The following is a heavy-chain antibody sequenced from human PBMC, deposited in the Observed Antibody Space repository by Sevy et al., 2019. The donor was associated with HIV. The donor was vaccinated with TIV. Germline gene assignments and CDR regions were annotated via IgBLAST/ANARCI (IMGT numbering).Heavy chain of an antibody. CDR3: ARSRSTYYDFWSGYDYYYYYGMDV. J-gene: IGHJ6*02. V-gene: IGHV5-51*01. D-gene: IGHD3-3*01. Sequence: GESLKISCKGSGYSFTSYWIGWVRQMPGKGLEWMGIIYPGDSDTRYSPSFQGQVTISADKSIYTAYLQWSSLKASDTAMYYCARSRSTYYDFWSGYDYYYYYGMDVWGQGTTVTVSS. CDR1: GYSFTSYW. CDR2: IYPGDSDT.